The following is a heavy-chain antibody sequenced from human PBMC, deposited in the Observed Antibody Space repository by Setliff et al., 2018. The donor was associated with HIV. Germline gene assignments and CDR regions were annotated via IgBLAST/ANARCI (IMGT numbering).Heavy chain of an antibody. J-gene: IGHJ5*02. CDR2: IHFSGHT. Sequence: SETLSLTCTVSGGSISRSSYYWGWIRQPPGKGLEWIGNIHFSGHTNYNPSLKSRVTLSLDNSKNQFSLKLTSVTAADTAVYYCARDIWAYGLMGSWGQGTLVTVSS. D-gene: IGHD4-17*01. CDR1: GGSISRSSYY. CDR3: ARDIWAYGLMGS. V-gene: IGHV4-39*07.